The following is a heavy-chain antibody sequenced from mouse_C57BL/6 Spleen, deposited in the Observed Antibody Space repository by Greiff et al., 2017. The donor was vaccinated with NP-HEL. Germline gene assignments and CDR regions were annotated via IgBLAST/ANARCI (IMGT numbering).Heavy chain of an antibody. V-gene: IGHV1-52*01. D-gene: IGHD2-4*01. J-gene: IGHJ3*01. CDR1: GYTFTSYW. CDR2: IDPSDSET. Sequence: QVQLQQPGAELVRPGSSVKLSCKASGYTFTSYWMHWVKQRPIQGLEWIGNIDPSDSETHYNQKFKDKATLTVDKSSSTAYMQLSSLTSEDSAVYYCARGGLRRKFAYWGQGTLVTASA. CDR3: ARGGLRRKFAY.